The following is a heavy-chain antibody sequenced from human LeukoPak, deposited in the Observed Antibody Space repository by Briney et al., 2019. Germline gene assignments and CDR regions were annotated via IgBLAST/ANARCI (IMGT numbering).Heavy chain of an antibody. Sequence: GASVKVSCKASGYTFTSYGISWVRQAPGQGLEWMGWISAYNGNTNYAQKLQGRVTMTTDTSTSTAYMELRSLRSDDTAVYYCARDPAVADPFWFDPWGQGTLVTVSS. CDR1: GYTFTSYG. V-gene: IGHV1-18*01. J-gene: IGHJ5*02. CDR3: ARDPAVADPFWFDP. D-gene: IGHD6-19*01. CDR2: ISAYNGNT.